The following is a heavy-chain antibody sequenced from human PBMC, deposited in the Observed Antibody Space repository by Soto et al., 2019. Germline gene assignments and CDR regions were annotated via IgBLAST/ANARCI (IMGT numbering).Heavy chain of an antibody. Sequence: PGGSLRLSCAASGFTFSSYAMHWVRQAPGKGLEWVAVIWYDGSNKYYADSVKGRFTISRDNSKNTLYLQMNSLRAEDTAVYFCARASLGCSGGTCSSSHLDYRGHGALVTVPQ. CDR1: GFTFSSYA. D-gene: IGHD2-15*01. CDR3: ARASLGCSGGTCSSSHLDY. CDR2: IWYDGSNK. J-gene: IGHJ4*01. V-gene: IGHV3-33*01.